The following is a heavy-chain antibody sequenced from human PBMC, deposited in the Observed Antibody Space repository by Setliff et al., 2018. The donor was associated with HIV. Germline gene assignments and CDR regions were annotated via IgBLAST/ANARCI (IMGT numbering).Heavy chain of an antibody. CDR2: MFYGGST. D-gene: IGHD6-13*01. J-gene: IGHJ5*02. CDR3: ARGTRSSLNWFDP. Sequence: ASETLSLTCAVYGGSFSDYFWSWIRQPPGKRLEWIGYMFYGGSTDYNPSLKGRITISVDTSKNQISLRLRSVTAADTAVYYCARGTRSSLNWFDPWGQGTLVTVSS. V-gene: IGHV4-59*01. CDR1: GGSFSDYF.